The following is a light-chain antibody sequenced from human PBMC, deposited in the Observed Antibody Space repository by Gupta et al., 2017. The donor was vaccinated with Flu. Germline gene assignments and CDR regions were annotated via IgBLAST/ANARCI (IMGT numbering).Light chain of an antibody. CDR3: CSYGGSSTYVV. Sequence: VTISCTGTSSDVVGYNYVYWYQHHPGQAPQLMIFDVNKRPSGVPDRFSGAKCGNTASLTVSGLQADDEADYYCCSYGGSSTYVVFGGGTKLTVL. V-gene: IGLV2-11*01. CDR2: DVN. CDR1: SSDVVGYNY. J-gene: IGLJ2*01.